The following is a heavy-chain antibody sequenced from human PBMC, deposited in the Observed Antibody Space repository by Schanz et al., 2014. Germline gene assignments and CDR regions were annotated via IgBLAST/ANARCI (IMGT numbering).Heavy chain of an antibody. CDR3: VRNGDCRGGIRCDKGYFDS. CDR1: GASISSVYW. V-gene: IGHV4-4*02. D-gene: IGHD2-15*01. CDR2: MHHSEGR. Sequence: QVQLQESGPGLVKPSGTLSLTCTVSGASISSVYWWSWVRQSPGTGLEWIGEMHHSEGRNYNPSQKSRVTTFIDESKNNFFVALISVPAADTAVYYCVRNGDCRGGIRCDKGYFDSWGQGILVTVSS. J-gene: IGHJ4*02.